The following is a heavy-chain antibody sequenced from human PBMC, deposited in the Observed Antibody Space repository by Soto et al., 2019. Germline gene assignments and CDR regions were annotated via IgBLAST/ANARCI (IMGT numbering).Heavy chain of an antibody. Sequence: GGSLSLSCTASGFTFSSYAMSWVRQAPGKGLEWVSAISGSGGSTYYADSVKGRFTISRDNSKNTLYLQMNSLRAEDTAVYYCAKDSREGSGSYYSYFDYWGQGTLVTVS. V-gene: IGHV3-23*01. CDR2: ISGSGGST. CDR3: AKDSREGSGSYYSYFDY. J-gene: IGHJ4*02. D-gene: IGHD3-10*01. CDR1: GFTFSSYA.